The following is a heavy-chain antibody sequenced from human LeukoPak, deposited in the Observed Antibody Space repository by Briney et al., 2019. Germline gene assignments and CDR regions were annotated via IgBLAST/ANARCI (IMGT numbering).Heavy chain of an antibody. D-gene: IGHD6-13*01. CDR1: GGSISSSSYY. CDR2: IYYSGST. Sequence: SETLSLTCTVSGGSISSSSYYWGWIRQPPGKGLEWIGSIYYSGSTYYNPSLKSRVTISVDTSKNQFSLKLSSVTAADTAVYYCARDMEYSSSWWTYYYMDVWGKGTTVTVSS. J-gene: IGHJ6*03. CDR3: ARDMEYSSSWWTYYYMDV. V-gene: IGHV4-39*07.